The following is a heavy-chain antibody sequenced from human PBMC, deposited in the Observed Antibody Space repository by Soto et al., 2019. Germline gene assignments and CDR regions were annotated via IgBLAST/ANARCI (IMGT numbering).Heavy chain of an antibody. D-gene: IGHD6-13*01. V-gene: IGHV3-74*01. Sequence: GGSLRLSCAASGLTFSSNWMHWVRQAPGKGLVWVSRINSDGSITSYADSVKGQFTISRDNAKNTVYLQMNSLRAEDTAVYYCARGSSSWYVSFDYWGQGILVTVLL. J-gene: IGHJ4*02. CDR2: INSDGSIT. CDR3: ARGSSSWYVSFDY. CDR1: GLTFSSNW.